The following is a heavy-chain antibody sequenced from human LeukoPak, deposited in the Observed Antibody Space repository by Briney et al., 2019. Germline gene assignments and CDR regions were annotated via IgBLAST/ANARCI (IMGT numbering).Heavy chain of an antibody. D-gene: IGHD6-13*01. J-gene: IGHJ4*02. Sequence: ASVKVSCKASGYTFSTYAMNWVRQAPGQGLEWMGWINTNTGNPTCAQGFIGRFVFSLDTSVSTAYLQISSLKAEDTAVYYCARDGGSWPFDQWGQGTLVTVSS. CDR2: INTNTGNP. CDR3: ARDGGSWPFDQ. V-gene: IGHV7-4-1*02. CDR1: GYTFSTYA.